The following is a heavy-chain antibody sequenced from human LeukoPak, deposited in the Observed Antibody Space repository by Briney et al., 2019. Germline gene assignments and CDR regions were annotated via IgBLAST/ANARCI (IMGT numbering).Heavy chain of an antibody. CDR2: LQFDGSVE. D-gene: IGHD5-18*01. V-gene: IGHV3-30*02. J-gene: IGHJ4*02. CDR1: GFAFSNYG. CDR3: ARDPYVDTAMAFDY. Sequence: GGSLRLSCVASGFAFSNYGIHWVRQAPGKGLEWVTFLQFDGSVEFYADSVKGRFTISRDNSKNTLYLQMNSLRAEDTAVYYCARDPYVDTAMAFDYWGQGTLVTVSS.